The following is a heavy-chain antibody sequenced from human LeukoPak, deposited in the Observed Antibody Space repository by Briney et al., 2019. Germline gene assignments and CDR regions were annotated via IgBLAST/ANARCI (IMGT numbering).Heavy chain of an antibody. CDR3: ARVRYDYVWGSYRLIDY. D-gene: IGHD3-16*02. CDR2: MNPNSGNT. V-gene: IGHV1-8*01. J-gene: IGHJ4*02. CDR1: GYTFTSYD. Sequence: GASVKVSCKASGYTFTSYDINWVRQATGQGLEWMGWMNPNSGNTGYAQKFQGRVTMTRNTSISTAYMELSSLRSEDTAVNYCARVRYDYVWGSYRLIDYWGQGTLVTVSS.